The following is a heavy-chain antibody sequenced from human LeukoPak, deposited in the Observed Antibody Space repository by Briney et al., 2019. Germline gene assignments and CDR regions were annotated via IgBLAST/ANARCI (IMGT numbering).Heavy chain of an antibody. CDR2: ISGSGVNT. CDR1: GFTFSSYG. CDR3: AKSFGPVIAAAGTGAD. J-gene: IGHJ4*02. Sequence: HPGGTLRLSCAASGFTFSSYGMSWVRQAPGKGLEWVSAISGSGVNTDHADSVKGRFTISRDNSKNTLYLQMNSLRVEDTAVYYCAKSFGPVIAAAGTGADWGQGTLVTVSS. D-gene: IGHD6-13*01. V-gene: IGHV3-23*01.